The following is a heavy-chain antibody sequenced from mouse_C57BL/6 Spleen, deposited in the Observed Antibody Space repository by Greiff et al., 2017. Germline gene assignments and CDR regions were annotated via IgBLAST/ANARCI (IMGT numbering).Heavy chain of an antibody. D-gene: IGHD2-5*01. CDR2: ISDGGSYT. J-gene: IGHJ2*01. V-gene: IGHV5-4*01. Sequence: EVKLVESGGGLVKPGGSLKLSCAASGFTFSSYAMSWVRQTPEKRLEWVATISDGGSYTYYPDNVKGRFTISRDNAKNNLYLQMSHLKSEDTAMYYCARDYSNSYYFDYWGQGTTLTVSS. CDR3: ARDYSNSYYFDY. CDR1: GFTFSSYA.